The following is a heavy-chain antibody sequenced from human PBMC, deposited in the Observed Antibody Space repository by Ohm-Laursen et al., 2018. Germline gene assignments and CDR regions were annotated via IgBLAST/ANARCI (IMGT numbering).Heavy chain of an antibody. CDR1: GFTFNNAW. Sequence: SLRLSCTASGFTFNNAWMSWVRQAPGKGLEWLCRIKSKTDDGTADYAAPVNGRFTISRDDSRNTLYLQMNSLKTEDTAVYYCATDGSEYSSAHWGQGTLVTVSS. J-gene: IGHJ4*02. CDR2: IKSKTDDGTA. CDR3: ATDGSEYSSAH. V-gene: IGHV3-15*01. D-gene: IGHD6-6*01.